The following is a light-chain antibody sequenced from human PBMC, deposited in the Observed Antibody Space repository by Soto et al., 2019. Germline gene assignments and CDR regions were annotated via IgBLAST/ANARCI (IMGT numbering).Light chain of an antibody. CDR2: ETS. J-gene: IGLJ1*01. CDR3: FSFTSTNTHV. Sequence: QSVLTQPASVSGSPGQSVTISFTGTSSDFGSYKFVSWYQHHPGKVPKVIIYETSKRPSGVSDRFSGSKSGNTASLTISGLQAEDEADYYCFSFTSTNTHVFGSRTKVTVL. CDR1: SSDFGSYKF. V-gene: IGLV2-23*01.